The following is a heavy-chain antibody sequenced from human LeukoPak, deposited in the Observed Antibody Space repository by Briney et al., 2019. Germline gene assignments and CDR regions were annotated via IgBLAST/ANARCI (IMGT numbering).Heavy chain of an antibody. V-gene: IGHV3-11*04. D-gene: IGHD2-2*01. Sequence: VGSLRLSCAASGFTFSDYYMSWIRQAPGKGLEWVSYISSSGSTIYYADSVKGRFTISRDNAKNSLYLQMNSLRAEDTAVYYCARNLSRTRAFFDYRGQGTLVTVSS. J-gene: IGHJ4*02. CDR3: ARNLSRTRAFFDY. CDR1: GFTFSDYY. CDR2: ISSSGSTI.